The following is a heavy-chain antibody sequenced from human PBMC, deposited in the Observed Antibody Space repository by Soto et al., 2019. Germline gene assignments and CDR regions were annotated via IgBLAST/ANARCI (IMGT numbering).Heavy chain of an antibody. D-gene: IGHD5-18*01. CDR1: GGSPRPSE. V-gene: IGHV4-59*08. CDR3: AGGYGSCFDY. J-gene: IGHJ4*02. CDR2: IYYSGST. Sequence: HTRTGSGGSPRPSEQIVFRQPPGKGMEWIGYIYYSGSTNSNPSLKSRVTISVDTSKNQFSLKLSSVTAADTSCEYCAGGYGSCFDYWGQGTLVTV.